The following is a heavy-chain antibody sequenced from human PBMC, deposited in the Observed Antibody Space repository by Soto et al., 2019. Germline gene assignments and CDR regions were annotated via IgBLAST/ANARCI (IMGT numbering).Heavy chain of an antibody. V-gene: IGHV4-30-4*01. J-gene: IGHJ5*02. Sequence: QVQLQESGPGLVKPSQTLSLTCTVSGGSISSGDYYWSCIRQPPGKGLEWIGYIYYSGSTYYNPSLKSRVTISVDTSKNQCSLKLSSVTAADTAVYYCARAEYYYDSSGYLGWFDPWGQGTLVTVSS. CDR1: GGSISSGDYY. CDR2: IYYSGST. CDR3: ARAEYYYDSSGYLGWFDP. D-gene: IGHD3-22*01.